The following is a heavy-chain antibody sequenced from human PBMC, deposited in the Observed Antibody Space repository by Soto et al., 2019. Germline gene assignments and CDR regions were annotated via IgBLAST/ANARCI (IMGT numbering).Heavy chain of an antibody. CDR1: GFTFSSYS. D-gene: IGHD4-4*01. V-gene: IGHV3-48*01. Sequence: GGSLRLSCAASGFTFSSYSMNWVRQAPGKGLEWVSYISSSSSTIYYADSVKGRFTISRDNAKNSLYLQMNSLRAEDTAVYYCARDQGGLQYNYMDVWGKGTTVTVSS. J-gene: IGHJ6*03. CDR3: ARDQGGLQYNYMDV. CDR2: ISSSSSTI.